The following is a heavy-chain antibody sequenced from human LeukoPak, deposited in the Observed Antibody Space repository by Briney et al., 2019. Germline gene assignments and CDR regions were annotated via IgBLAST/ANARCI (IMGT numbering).Heavy chain of an antibody. V-gene: IGHV3-7*01. D-gene: IGHD7-27*01. CDR3: SADPGDY. J-gene: IGHJ4*02. CDR1: GFTVTSYL. CDR2: IKQDGSEK. Sequence: PGGSLRLSCAASGFTVTSYLMSWVRQAPGKGLEWVANIKQDGSEKNYVDSVKGRFTISRDDAKNSLYLQMNSLGVDDTAVYFCSADPGDYWGQGTLVSVSS.